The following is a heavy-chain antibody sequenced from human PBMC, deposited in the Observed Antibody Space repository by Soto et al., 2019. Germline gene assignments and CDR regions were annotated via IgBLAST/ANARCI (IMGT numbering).Heavy chain of an antibody. D-gene: IGHD6-6*01. CDR2: IYYSGNT. CDR3: ARVGISSSDAFDI. J-gene: IGHJ3*02. CDR1: GGSISSGAYY. Sequence: QVQLQESGPGLVKPSQTLFLTCTVSGGSISSGAYYWSWIRQHPGEALEWIGYIYYSGNTYYNPSLRGRVMISVDTSKNHFSLRLSSVTAADTAVYYCARVGISSSDAFDIWGHGTMVTVSS. V-gene: IGHV4-31*03.